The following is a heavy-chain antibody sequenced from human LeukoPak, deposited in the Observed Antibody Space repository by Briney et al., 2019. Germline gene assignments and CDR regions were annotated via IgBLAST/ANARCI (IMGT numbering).Heavy chain of an antibody. V-gene: IGHV1-18*01. J-gene: IGHJ4*02. D-gene: IGHD6-19*01. CDR3: ARPRYSGGWYGLFGY. CDR1: GYTFTSYG. Sequence: ASVKVSCKASGYTFTSYGISWVRQAPGQGLEWMGWISAYNGNTNYAQKLQGRVTMTTDTSTSTAYMELRSLRSDDTAVYYCARPRYSGGWYGLFGYWGQGTLVTVSS. CDR2: ISAYNGNT.